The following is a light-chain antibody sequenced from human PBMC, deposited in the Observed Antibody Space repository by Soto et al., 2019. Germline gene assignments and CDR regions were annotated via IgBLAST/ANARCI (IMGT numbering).Light chain of an antibody. CDR3: QKHNGAPFT. J-gene: IGKJ3*01. V-gene: IGKV1-27*01. Sequence: DIQMTQSPSSLSASIGDRVTITCRASQGISTYLAWYQQKPGKVPKLLIYAASTLQSGVPFRFSGSGSGTDFTLTINNLQPEDVATYYCQKHNGAPFTFGPGTKVDIK. CDR1: QGISTY. CDR2: AAS.